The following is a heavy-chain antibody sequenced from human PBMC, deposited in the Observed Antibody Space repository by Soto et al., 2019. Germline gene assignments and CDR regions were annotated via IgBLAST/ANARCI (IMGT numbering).Heavy chain of an antibody. CDR3: AKEKRAQLPRYYYGMDV. CDR1: GFTFSSYA. V-gene: IGHV3-23*01. D-gene: IGHD3-9*01. CDR2: ISGSGGST. J-gene: IGHJ6*04. Sequence: EVQLLESGGGLVQPGGSLRLSCAASGFTFSSYAMSWVRQAPGKGLEWVSAISGSGGSTYYADSVKGRFTISRDNSKKTLYQKRNSLRAEDTDVYYCAKEKRAQLPRYYYGMDVWGKGTTVTFPS.